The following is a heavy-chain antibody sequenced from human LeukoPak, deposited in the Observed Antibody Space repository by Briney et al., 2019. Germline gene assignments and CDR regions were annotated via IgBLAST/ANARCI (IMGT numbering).Heavy chain of an antibody. Sequence: ASVKVSCKASGYIFTGYYIHWVRQAPGQGLEWMGWISAYNGNTNYAQKLQGRVTMTTDTSTSTAYMELRSLRSDDTAVYYCARGSAVAGGVDYWGQGTLVTVSS. CDR2: ISAYNGNT. V-gene: IGHV1-18*04. CDR3: ARGSAVAGGVDY. J-gene: IGHJ4*02. D-gene: IGHD6-19*01. CDR1: GYIFTGYY.